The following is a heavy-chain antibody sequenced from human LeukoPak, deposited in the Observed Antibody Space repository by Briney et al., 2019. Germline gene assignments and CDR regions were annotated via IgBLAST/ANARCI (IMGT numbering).Heavy chain of an antibody. V-gene: IGHV4-38-2*02. Sequence: PSQTLSLTCSVSGFSISSGYYWAWIRQPPGKELDWIGIIYHSGSTYYNPSLKSRVTMSVDTSKNQFSLKLSSVTAADTAVYYCARRISGAWFDPWGQGTLVTVSS. CDR1: GFSISSGYY. CDR2: IYHSGST. J-gene: IGHJ5*02. D-gene: IGHD2-15*01. CDR3: ARRISGAWFDP.